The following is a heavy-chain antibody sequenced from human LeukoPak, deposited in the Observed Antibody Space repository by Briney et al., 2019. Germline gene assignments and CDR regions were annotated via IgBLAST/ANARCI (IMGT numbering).Heavy chain of an antibody. J-gene: IGHJ4*02. V-gene: IGHV3-66*02. D-gene: IGHD2-15*01. CDR2: IYSGGTT. CDR1: GFTVSSNY. CDR3: ARGSWNWSGGSCYDY. Sequence: GGSLRLSCAASGFTVSSNYMSWVRQAPGKGLEWVSVIYSGGTTYYADSVKGRFTISRDNSKNTVYLQMNSLRAEDTAVYYCARGSWNWSGGSCYDYWGQGTLVTVSS.